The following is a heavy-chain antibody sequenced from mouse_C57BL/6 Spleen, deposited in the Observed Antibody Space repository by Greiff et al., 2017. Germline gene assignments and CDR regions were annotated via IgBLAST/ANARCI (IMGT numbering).Heavy chain of an antibody. D-gene: IGHD3-2*02. Sequence: VKLQESGAELVRPGTSVKVSCKASGYAFTNYLIEWVKQRPGQGLEWIGVINPGSGGTNYNEKFKGKATLTADKSSSTAYMQLSSLTSEDSAVYFCARPAQATRAMDDWGQGTSVTVSS. CDR1: GYAFTNYL. CDR2: INPGSGGT. CDR3: ARPAQATRAMDD. V-gene: IGHV1-54*01. J-gene: IGHJ4*01.